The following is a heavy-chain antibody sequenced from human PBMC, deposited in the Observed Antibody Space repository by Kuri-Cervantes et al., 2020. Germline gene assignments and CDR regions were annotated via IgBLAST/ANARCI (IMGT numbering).Heavy chain of an antibody. Sequence: GGSLRLSCAASGFTFSSYSMNWVRQAPGKGLEWVSSISSSSSYIYYADSVKGRFTISRDNAKISLYLQMNSLRAEDTAVYYCARDRGIVGFFEFGLGYWGQGTLVTVSS. D-gene: IGHD1-26*01. CDR2: ISSSSSYI. J-gene: IGHJ4*02. CDR1: GFTFSSYS. V-gene: IGHV3-21*01. CDR3: ARDRGIVGFFEFGLGY.